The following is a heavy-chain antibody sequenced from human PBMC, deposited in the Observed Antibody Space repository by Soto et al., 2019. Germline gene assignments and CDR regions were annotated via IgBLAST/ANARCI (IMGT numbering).Heavy chain of an antibody. CDR3: ARGGAARLDYYYGMDV. D-gene: IGHD6-6*01. J-gene: IGHJ6*02. CDR1: GGSFSGYH. CDR2: INHSGST. V-gene: IGHV4-34*01. Sequence: PSETLSLTCAVYGGSFSGYHWSWIRQPPGKGLEWIGEINHSGSTNYNPSLKSRVTISVDTSKNQFSLKLSSVTAADTAVYYCARGGAARLDYYYGMDVWGQGTTVTVSS.